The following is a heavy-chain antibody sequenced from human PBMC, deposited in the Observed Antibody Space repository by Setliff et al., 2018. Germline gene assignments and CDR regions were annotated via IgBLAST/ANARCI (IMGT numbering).Heavy chain of an antibody. Sequence: ASVKVSCKSSGYTFTSYGVSWVRQAPGQGLEWMGWVNPYNGDTKDAQKFQGRVAMTTDTSTATVFMELRSLRSEDTAVYYCARDRSGGLWYFDLWGRGTLVTVSS. CDR2: VNPYNGDT. CDR1: GYTFTSYG. CDR3: ARDRSGGLWYFDL. D-gene: IGHD3-16*01. V-gene: IGHV1-18*01. J-gene: IGHJ2*01.